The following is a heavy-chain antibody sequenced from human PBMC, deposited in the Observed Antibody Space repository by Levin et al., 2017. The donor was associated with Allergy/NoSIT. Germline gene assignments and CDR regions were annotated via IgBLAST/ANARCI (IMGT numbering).Heavy chain of an antibody. CDR1: RFTLSIYW. Sequence: GGSLRLSCAASRFTLSIYWMTWVRQAPGKGLEWVANINQDGNENHYVDSVKGRFTISRDNAKNSLYLHMNSLRAEDTAIYYCAREGGGYYASGGHYSGGWLDPWGQGTPVTVSS. J-gene: IGHJ5*02. CDR3: AREGGGYYASGGHYSGGWLDP. D-gene: IGHD3-10*01. V-gene: IGHV3-7*01. CDR2: INQDGNEN.